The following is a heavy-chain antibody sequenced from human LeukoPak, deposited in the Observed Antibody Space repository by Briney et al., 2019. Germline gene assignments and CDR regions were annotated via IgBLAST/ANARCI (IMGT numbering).Heavy chain of an antibody. Sequence: GGSLRLSCAASGFAFSYAWMSWVRQTPGKGLEWVGRLKSKTDGETTDYAAPVKGRFTISRDDSKNTLYLQMNNLKTEDTAVYYCTTDRYYDAAYTTWGQGTLVTVSS. J-gene: IGHJ4*02. CDR1: GFAFSYAW. CDR2: LKSKTDGETT. D-gene: IGHD3-22*01. V-gene: IGHV3-15*01. CDR3: TTDRYYDAAYTT.